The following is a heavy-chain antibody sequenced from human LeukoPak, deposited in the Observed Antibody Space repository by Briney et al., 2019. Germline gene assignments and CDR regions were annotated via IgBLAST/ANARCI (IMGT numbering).Heavy chain of an antibody. CDR1: GFTFSNYW. J-gene: IGHJ4*02. V-gene: IGHV3-7*01. CDR3: ARHIDWAFDY. Sequence: PGGSLRLSCAASGFTFSNYWMHWVRQAPGKGLEWVANIKEDGSEKYYVDSVKGRFTISRDNADNSVYLQMNSLRAEDTAIYYCARHIDWAFDYWGQGTLVTVFS. CDR2: IKEDGSEK. D-gene: IGHD3-9*01.